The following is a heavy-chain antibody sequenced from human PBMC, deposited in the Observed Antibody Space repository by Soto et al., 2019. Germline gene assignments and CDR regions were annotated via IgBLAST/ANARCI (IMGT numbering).Heavy chain of an antibody. CDR1: GFTFSDYY. D-gene: IGHD2-2*01. CDR3: ARAGTDIVVVPAASPLYYYGMDV. CDR2: ISSSGSTI. V-gene: IGHV3-11*01. Sequence: VQLVESGGGLVKPGGSLRLSCAASGFTFSDYYMSWIRQAPGKGLEWVSYISSSGSTIYYADSVKGRFTISRDNAKNSLYLQMNSLRAEDTAVYYCARAGTDIVVVPAASPLYYYGMDVWGQGTTVTVSS. J-gene: IGHJ6*02.